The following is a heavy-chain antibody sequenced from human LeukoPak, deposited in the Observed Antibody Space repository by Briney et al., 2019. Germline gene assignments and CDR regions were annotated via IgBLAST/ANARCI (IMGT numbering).Heavy chain of an antibody. V-gene: IGHV3-30*02. CDR3: ANLAAVEYYFDY. D-gene: IGHD6-13*01. CDR1: GFTFSSYG. J-gene: IGHJ4*02. CDR2: IRYDGSNK. Sequence: PGRSLRLSCAASGFTFSSYGMHWVRQAPGKGLEWVAFIRYDGSNKYYADSVKGRFTISRDNSKNTLYLQMNSLRAEDTAVYYCANLAAVEYYFDYWGQGTLVTVSS.